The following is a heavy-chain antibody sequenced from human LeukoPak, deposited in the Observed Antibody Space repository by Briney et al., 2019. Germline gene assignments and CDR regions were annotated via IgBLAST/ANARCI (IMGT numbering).Heavy chain of an antibody. CDR2: INPSGGTT. V-gene: IGHV1-46*01. CDR3: AVSGIAAAGTGFDP. D-gene: IGHD6-13*01. J-gene: IGHJ5*02. CDR1: GYTFTSYH. Sequence: ASVKVSCKASGYTFTSYHMHWVRQAPGQGLEWMGIINPSGGTTNYAQKLQGRVTMTTDTSTSTAYMELRSLRSDDTAVYYCAVSGIAAAGTGFDPWGQGTLVTVSS.